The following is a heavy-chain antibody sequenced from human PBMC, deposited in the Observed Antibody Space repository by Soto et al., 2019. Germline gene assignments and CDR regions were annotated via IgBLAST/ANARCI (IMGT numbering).Heavy chain of an antibody. CDR1: GFTFSSYE. CDR2: ISSSGSSI. D-gene: IGHD6-13*01. CDR3: AGDSRHSSLPFDI. Sequence: EVQLVESGGGLVQPGGSLRLSCAASGFTFSSYEMNWVRQAPGKGMEWVSYISSSGSSIYYADSVKGRFTISRDNAKNSLYLPRNSLRAEDTAVYYGAGDSRHSSLPFDIWGHGTMVTVSS. J-gene: IGHJ3*02. V-gene: IGHV3-48*03.